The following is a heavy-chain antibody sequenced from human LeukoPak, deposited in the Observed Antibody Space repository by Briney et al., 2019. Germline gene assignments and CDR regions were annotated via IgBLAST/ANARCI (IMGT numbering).Heavy chain of an antibody. CDR3: AGDYGSGSYWFDY. V-gene: IGHV4-59*12. CDR1: GGSLSSYS. D-gene: IGHD3-10*01. J-gene: IGHJ4*02. Sequence: SETLSLTCTVSGGSLSSYSWSWVRQPPGRGLEWIGYIYYSGNTIYNPSLKSRVTMSLDTSKNQFSLKLSSVTAADTAVYYCAGDYGSGSYWFDYWGQGILVTVSS. CDR2: IYYSGNT.